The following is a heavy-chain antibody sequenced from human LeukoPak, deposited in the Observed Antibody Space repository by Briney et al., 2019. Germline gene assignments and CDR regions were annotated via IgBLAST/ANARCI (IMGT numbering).Heavy chain of an antibody. CDR2: ISSSGSST. V-gene: IGHV3-23*01. J-gene: IGHJ4*02. Sequence: GGSLRRSCAASGFTFNTYAMSWVRQAPGKGLEWVSSISSSGSSTYYADSAKGRFTISRANSKTTLYLRMNSLRAEDTALYYCASARGDSREYKWGQGTLVTASS. CDR3: ASARGDSREYK. D-gene: IGHD2/OR15-2a*01. CDR1: GFTFNTYA.